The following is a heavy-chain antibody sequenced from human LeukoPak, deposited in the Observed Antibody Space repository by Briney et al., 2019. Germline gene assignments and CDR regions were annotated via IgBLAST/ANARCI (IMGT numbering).Heavy chain of an antibody. V-gene: IGHV1-18*01. CDR2: ISAYNGNT. D-gene: IGHD3-16*02. CDR3: ARLHYVWGSYRRCYSDY. J-gene: IGHJ4*02. Sequence: ASVKVSCKASGYTFTSYGISWVRQAPGQGLEWMGWISAYNGNTNYEQKLQGRVTMTTDTSTSTAYMELRSLRSDDTAVYYCARLHYVWGSYRRCYSDYWGQGTLVTVSS. CDR1: GYTFTSYG.